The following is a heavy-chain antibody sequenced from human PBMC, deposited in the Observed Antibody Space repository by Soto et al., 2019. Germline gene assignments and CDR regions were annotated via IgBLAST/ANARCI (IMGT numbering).Heavy chain of an antibody. J-gene: IGHJ1*01. CDR1: GFTFSSYG. CDR3: ASGYSGYDFFIPLAIQH. CDR2: IWYDGSNK. D-gene: IGHD5-12*01. Sequence: GGSLRLSCAASGFTFSSYGMHWVRQAPGKGLEWVAVIWYDGSNKYYADSVKGRFTISRDNSKNTLYLQMNSLRAEDTAVYYCASGYSGYDFFIPLAIQHWGQGTLVTVSS. V-gene: IGHV3-33*01.